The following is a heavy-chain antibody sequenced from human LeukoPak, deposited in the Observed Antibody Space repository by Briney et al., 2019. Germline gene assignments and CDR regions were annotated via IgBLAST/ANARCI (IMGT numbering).Heavy chain of an antibody. CDR3: ARHGHPPDPFDY. V-gene: IGHV4-59*08. Sequence: PSETLSLTCTVSGGSFSSYYWGWIRQPPGKGLEGIGYIYYSGSTNYNPSLMSRVTISVDTSKNQFSLKLSSVTAADTAVYYCARHGHPPDPFDYWGQGTLVTVSS. CDR1: GGSFSSYY. CDR2: IYYSGST. J-gene: IGHJ4*02.